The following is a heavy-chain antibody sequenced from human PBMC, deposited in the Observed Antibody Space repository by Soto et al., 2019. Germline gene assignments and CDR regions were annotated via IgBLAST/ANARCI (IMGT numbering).Heavy chain of an antibody. CDR2: ISYDGSNI. J-gene: IGHJ4*02. Sequence: QVQLVESGGGVVQPGRSLRLSCAASGFTFTTYAMHWVRQAPGKGLEWLAVISYDGSNIYYSDSVKGRFTISRDNSKNTLYLQMNSLRAEDTALYYCARDEALAGNGKVDYWGQGTLVTVSS. V-gene: IGHV3-30-3*01. CDR1: GFTFTTYA. CDR3: ARDEALAGNGKVDY. D-gene: IGHD6-19*01.